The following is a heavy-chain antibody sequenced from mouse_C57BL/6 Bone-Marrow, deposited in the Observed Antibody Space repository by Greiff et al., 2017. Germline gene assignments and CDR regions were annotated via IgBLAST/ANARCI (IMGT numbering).Heavy chain of an antibody. J-gene: IGHJ2*01. CDR3: ARYYYDYFDY. CDR1: GFTFSSYG. V-gene: IGHV5-6*01. Sequence: EVHLVESGGDLVKPGGSLKLSCAASGFTFSSYGMSLVRQTPDKRLEWVATLSSGGSYTYYPDSVKGRFTISRDNAKNTLYLQMSSLKSEDTAMYYCARYYYDYFDYWGQGTTLTVSS. CDR2: LSSGGSYT. D-gene: IGHD1-1*01.